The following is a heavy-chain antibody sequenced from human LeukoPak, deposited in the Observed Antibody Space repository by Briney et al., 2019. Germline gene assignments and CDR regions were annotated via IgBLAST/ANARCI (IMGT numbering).Heavy chain of an antibody. CDR2: INPSGGST. CDR1: GYTFTSSY. J-gene: IGHJ3*02. CDR3: ARDLTMVRGVIIGLFAFDI. V-gene: IGHV1-46*01. Sequence: ASVKVSCKASGYTFTSSYMHWVRQAPGQGLEWMGIINPSGGSTSYAQKFQGRVTMTRDTSTSAVYMELSSLRSEDTAVYYCARDLTMVRGVIIGLFAFDIWGQGTMVTVSS. D-gene: IGHD3-10*01.